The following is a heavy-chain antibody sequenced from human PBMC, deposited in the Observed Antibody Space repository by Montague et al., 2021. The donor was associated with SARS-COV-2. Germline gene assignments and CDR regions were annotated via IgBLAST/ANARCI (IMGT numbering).Heavy chain of an antibody. J-gene: IGHJ4*02. D-gene: IGHD5-12*01. V-gene: IGHV4-59*01. CDR3: ARGTGYDYYFDC. Sequence: SETLSLTCSVSGGSISDYYWNWIRQPPGKGLEWIGYIYYNTGNTXXNPSLQGRVTISLDTSKNQFSLNLRSVTAADTALYFCARGTGYDYYFDCWGLGTLVTVSS. CDR2: IYYNTGNT. CDR1: GGSISDYY.